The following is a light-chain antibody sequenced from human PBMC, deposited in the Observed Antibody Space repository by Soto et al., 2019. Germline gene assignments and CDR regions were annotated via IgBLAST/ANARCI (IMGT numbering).Light chain of an antibody. CDR3: QQSYSTLALT. V-gene: IGKV1-39*01. J-gene: IGKJ4*01. CDR1: QSISSY. Sequence: DIQMTQSPSSLSASVGDRVTITCRAIQSISSYLNWYQQKPGKTPKLLIYAASSLQSGVPSRFSGSGSGSDFTLSISSLQPGDFATYYCQQSYSTLALTFGGGTKVEIK. CDR2: AAS.